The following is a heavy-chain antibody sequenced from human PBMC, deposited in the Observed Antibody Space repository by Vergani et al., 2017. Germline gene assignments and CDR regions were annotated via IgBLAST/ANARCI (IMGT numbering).Heavy chain of an antibody. J-gene: IGHJ4*02. CDR1: GGSISSSSYY. CDR3: ATIVVVPAVSRD. CDR2: IYYSGST. V-gene: IGHV4-39*01. D-gene: IGHD2-2*01. Sequence: QLQLQESGPGLVKPSETLSLTCTVSGGSISSSSYYWSWIRQPPGKGLEWIGSIYYSGSTYYNPSLKSRVTISVDTSKNQFSLKLSSVTAADTAVYSCATIVVVPAVSRDWGQGTLVTVSS.